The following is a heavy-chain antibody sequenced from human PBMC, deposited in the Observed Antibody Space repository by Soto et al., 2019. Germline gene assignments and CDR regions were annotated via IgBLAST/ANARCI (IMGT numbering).Heavy chain of an antibody. V-gene: IGHV4-4*02. Sequence: PSETLSLTCAVSGASISSSNWWSWVRQPPGKGLEWIGEIYHSGSTNYNPSLKSRVTISVDNSKNMFYLQMNGLRVDDTAIYYCAKDIGAAGLYDHWGQGTLVTVSS. J-gene: IGHJ4*02. CDR3: AKDIGAAGLYDH. CDR1: GASISSSNW. CDR2: IYHSGST. D-gene: IGHD6-13*01.